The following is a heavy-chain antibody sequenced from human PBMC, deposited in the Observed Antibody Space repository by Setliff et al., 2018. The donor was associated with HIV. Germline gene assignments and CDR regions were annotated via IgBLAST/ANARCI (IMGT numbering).Heavy chain of an antibody. D-gene: IGHD1-26*01. CDR3: ARQGPGGSRGAEAFDI. Sequence: SETLSLTCTVSGGSMSSYYWSWIRQPPGKGLEWIGYIHYSGGTNYNPSLKSRVTISVDTPKNQFSLKLNSLTAADTAVYYCARQGPGGSRGAEAFDIWGQGTMVTVSS. CDR1: GGSMSSYY. V-gene: IGHV4-59*08. CDR2: IHYSGGT. J-gene: IGHJ3*02.